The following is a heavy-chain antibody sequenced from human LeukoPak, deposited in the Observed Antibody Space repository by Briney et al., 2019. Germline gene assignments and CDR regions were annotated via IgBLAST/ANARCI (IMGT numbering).Heavy chain of an antibody. CDR3: ASGVYSGGWYVSDY. Sequence: SETLSLTCTVSGGSISSYYWSWIRQPAGKGLEWIGRIYTSGSTNYNPSLKSRVTISVDTSKNQFSLKLSSVTAADTAVYYCASGVYSGGWYVSDYWGQGTLVTVSS. CDR2: IYTSGST. D-gene: IGHD6-19*01. J-gene: IGHJ4*02. CDR1: GGSISSYY. V-gene: IGHV4-4*07.